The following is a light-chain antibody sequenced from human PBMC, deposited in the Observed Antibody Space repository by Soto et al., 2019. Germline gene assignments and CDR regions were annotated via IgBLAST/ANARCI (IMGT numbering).Light chain of an antibody. CDR3: SSYRASSTTPYV. CDR2: DVT. CDR1: GSDIGGYNY. Sequence: QSALTQPASLSGSPGQSITISCTGTGSDIGGYNYVSWYQQHPGKAPKLIIHDVTNRPSGVSDRFFGSKSGNTASLTISGLQADDEADYSCSSYRASSTTPYVFGTGTKLTLL. V-gene: IGLV2-14*03. J-gene: IGLJ1*01.